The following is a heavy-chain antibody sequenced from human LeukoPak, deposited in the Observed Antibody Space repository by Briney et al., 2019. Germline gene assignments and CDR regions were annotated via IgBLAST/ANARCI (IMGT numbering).Heavy chain of an antibody. Sequence: SVKVSCKASGGAFSSYAISWVRQAPGQGLEWMGGIIPIFGTANYAQKFQGRVTITADESTSTAYMELSSLRSEDTAVYYCARGNRWFGESHYYFDYWGQGTLVTVSS. J-gene: IGHJ4*02. D-gene: IGHD3-10*01. V-gene: IGHV1-69*13. CDR1: GGAFSSYA. CDR2: IIPIFGTA. CDR3: ARGNRWFGESHYYFDY.